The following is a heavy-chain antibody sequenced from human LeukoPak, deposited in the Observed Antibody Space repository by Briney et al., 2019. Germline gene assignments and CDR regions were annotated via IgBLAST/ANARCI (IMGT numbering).Heavy chain of an antibody. CDR1: GGSISSGGYY. Sequence: PSETLSLTCTVSGGSISSGGYYWSWIRQPPGKGLEWIGYIYHSGSTYYNPSLKSRVTISVDRSKNQFSLKLSSVTAADTAVYYCARVGSSSLPVDYWGQGTLVTVSS. CDR2: IYHSGST. J-gene: IGHJ4*02. D-gene: IGHD6-13*01. CDR3: ARVGSSSLPVDY. V-gene: IGHV4-30-2*01.